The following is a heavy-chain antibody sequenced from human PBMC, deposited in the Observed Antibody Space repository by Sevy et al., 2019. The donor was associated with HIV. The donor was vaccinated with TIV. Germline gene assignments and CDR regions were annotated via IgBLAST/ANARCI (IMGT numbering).Heavy chain of an antibody. D-gene: IGHD4-17*01. Sequence: GGSLRLSCAVSGFTLSNYVIHWVRQAPGKGLEGVALISNDGTNKFYADSVKGRFTISRDNSKKTVFLQVNSLRAEDTAIYYCAREFTVAPGRYLDLLGRGTLVTVSS. CDR3: AREFTVAPGRYLDL. J-gene: IGHJ2*01. CDR2: ISNDGTNK. V-gene: IGHV3-30-3*01. CDR1: GFTLSNYV.